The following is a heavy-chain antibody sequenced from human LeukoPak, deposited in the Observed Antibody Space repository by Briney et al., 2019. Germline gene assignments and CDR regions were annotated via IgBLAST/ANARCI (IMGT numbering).Heavy chain of an antibody. D-gene: IGHD3-22*01. CDR2: IRFDGSKK. J-gene: IGHJ4*02. CDR3: AKDWGYYDSSAISD. Sequence: GGSLRLSCAASGFTLRTYGMHWVRQAPGKGLEWVAFIRFDGSKKEYVESVKGRFTISRDNSKNTLYLQMNSLRGADTAVYYGAKDWGYYDSSAISDWGQGTLVIVSS. CDR1: GFTLRTYG. V-gene: IGHV3-30*02.